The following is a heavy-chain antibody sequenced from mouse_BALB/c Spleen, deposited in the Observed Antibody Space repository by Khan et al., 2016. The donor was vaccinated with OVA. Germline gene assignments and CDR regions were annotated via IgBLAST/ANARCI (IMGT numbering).Heavy chain of an antibody. CDR2: ISSVAYSI. CDR3: VRGGFAY. CDR1: GFTFIDYG. Sequence: EVELVESGGGLVQPGGSRKLSCAASGFTFIDYGMAWVRQTPGKGPEWIAFISSVAYSIYYADTVKGRFTISRENAKNTLYLEMSSLRSDDTAMYYCVRGGFAYWGQGTLVTVSA. J-gene: IGHJ3*01. V-gene: IGHV5-15*02.